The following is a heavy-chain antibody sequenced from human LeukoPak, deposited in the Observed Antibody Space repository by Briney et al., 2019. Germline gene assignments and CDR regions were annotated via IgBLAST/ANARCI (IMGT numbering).Heavy chain of an antibody. CDR1: GGTFSSYA. J-gene: IGHJ4*02. Sequence: SVKVSCKASGGTFSSYAISWVRQAPGQGLDWMGRIIPILGIANYAQKFQGRVTITADKSTSTAYMELSSLRSEDTAVYYCARDSNDSSGYYWGQGTLVTVSS. CDR3: ARDSNDSSGYY. CDR2: IIPILGIA. D-gene: IGHD3-22*01. V-gene: IGHV1-69*04.